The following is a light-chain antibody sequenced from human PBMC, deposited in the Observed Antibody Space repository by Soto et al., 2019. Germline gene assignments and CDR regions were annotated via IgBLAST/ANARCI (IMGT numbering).Light chain of an antibody. CDR3: QQYNNWPIT. CDR2: RTS. V-gene: IGKV3-15*01. J-gene: IGKJ5*01. CDR1: QSISSN. Sequence: EIVMTQSPATLSVPPGERATLSCRASQSISSNLAWYQQKPGQAPRLLMFRTSSRATGFPARFSGSGSGTEFNLTISSLQSEDFGVYYCQQYNNWPITFGQGTRLEI.